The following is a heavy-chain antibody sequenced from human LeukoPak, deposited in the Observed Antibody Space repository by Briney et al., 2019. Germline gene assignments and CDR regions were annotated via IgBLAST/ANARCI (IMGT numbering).Heavy chain of an antibody. Sequence: ASVKVSCKASGYTFTSYGISWVRQAPGQGLEWMGWISAYNGNTNYAQKLQGRVTMTTDTSTSTAYMELRSLRSDDTAVYYCARDYYYDSSGYSRGAFDIWGQGTMVTVSS. CDR3: ARDYYYDSSGYSRGAFDI. CDR2: ISAYNGNT. V-gene: IGHV1-18*01. D-gene: IGHD3-22*01. CDR1: GYTFTSYG. J-gene: IGHJ3*02.